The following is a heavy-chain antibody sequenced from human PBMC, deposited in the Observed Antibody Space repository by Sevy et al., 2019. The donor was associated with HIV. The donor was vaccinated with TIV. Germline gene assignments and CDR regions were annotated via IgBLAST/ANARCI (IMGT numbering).Heavy chain of an antibody. CDR3: AKAMPGITIFGGVTWGGMDV. CDR1: GFTFDDYT. CDR2: ISWDGGST. J-gene: IGHJ6*02. V-gene: IGHV3-43*01. Sequence: GGSLRLSCAASGFTFDDYTMHWVRQAPGKGLEWVSLISWDGGSTYYADSVKGRFTISRDNSKNSLYLQMNSLRTEDTAVYYCAKAMPGITIFGGVTWGGMDVWGQGTTVTVSS. D-gene: IGHD3-3*01.